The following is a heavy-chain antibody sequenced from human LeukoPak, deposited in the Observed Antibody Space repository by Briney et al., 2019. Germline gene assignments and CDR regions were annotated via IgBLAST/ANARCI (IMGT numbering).Heavy chain of an antibody. J-gene: IGHJ5*02. V-gene: IGHV3-30*02. CDR3: ASAKHYDFWSGHKSGFDP. D-gene: IGHD3-3*01. Sequence: GGSLRLSCAASGFTFSSYGMHWVRQAPGKGLEWVAFIRYDGSNKYNADSVKGRFTISRDNSKNTLYLQMNSLRAEDTAVYSCASAKHYDFWSGHKSGFDPWGQGTLVTVSS. CDR2: IRYDGSNK. CDR1: GFTFSSYG.